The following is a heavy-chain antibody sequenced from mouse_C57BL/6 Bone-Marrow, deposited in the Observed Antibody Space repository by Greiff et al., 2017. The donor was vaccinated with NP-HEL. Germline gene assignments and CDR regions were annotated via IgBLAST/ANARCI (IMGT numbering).Heavy chain of an antibody. CDR1: GFSFNTYA. CDR3: VRTGIYYGNYVAYYYAMDY. Sequence: EVKLVESGGGLVQPKGSLKLSCAASGFSFNTYAMNWVRQAPGKGLEWVARIRSKSNNYATYYADSVKDRFTISRDDSESMLYLQMNNLKTEDTAMYYCVRTGIYYGNYVAYYYAMDYWGQGTSVTVSS. V-gene: IGHV10-1*01. CDR2: IRSKSNNYAT. J-gene: IGHJ4*01. D-gene: IGHD2-1*01.